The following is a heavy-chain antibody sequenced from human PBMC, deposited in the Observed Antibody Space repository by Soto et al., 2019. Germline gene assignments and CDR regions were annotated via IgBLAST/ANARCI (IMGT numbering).Heavy chain of an antibody. CDR1: GYTFTTYA. V-gene: IGHV1-3*01. CDR3: GRSVVGATGEILYNAMDV. D-gene: IGHD1-26*01. Sequence: QVQLVQSGAEVKKPGASVKVSCKASGYTFTTYALHWVRQAPGQRPEWMGWINPASGHTKYSKRFQDRVTITRDTSASTGYMELSSLRSEVTAVYYCGRSVVGATGEILYNAMDVWGQGTTVTVSS. J-gene: IGHJ6*02. CDR2: INPASGHT.